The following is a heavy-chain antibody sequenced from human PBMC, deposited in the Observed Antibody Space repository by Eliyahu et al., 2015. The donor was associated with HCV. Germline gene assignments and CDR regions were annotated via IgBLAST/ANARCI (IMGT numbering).Heavy chain of an antibody. V-gene: IGHV4-39*01. CDR1: GASISXTFYY. J-gene: IGHJ5*02. Sequence: QLQLQESGPGLVKPSETLSLXCTVSGASISXTFYYWGXIRXPPGKGLXWIGSIYYDGTIQYNPSLESRVTISIDTSKNQFSLKLTSVTAADTATYYCARHRRDGGTSSLLFWFAPWGQGTLVTVSS. D-gene: IGHD4-23*01. CDR2: IYYDGTI. CDR3: ARHRRDGGTSSLLFWFAP.